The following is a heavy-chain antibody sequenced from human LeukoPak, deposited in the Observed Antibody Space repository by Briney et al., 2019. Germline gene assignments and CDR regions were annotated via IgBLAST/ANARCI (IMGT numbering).Heavy chain of an antibody. CDR2: INPNSGVT. CDR3: ARELTRRAIFTDY. Sequence: ASVKVSCKASGYTFTDFYIHWVRQAPGQGLEWMGRINPNSGVTNYAQTFQGRVTMTRDTSINTAYMELSRLGSDDTAVYYCARELTRRAIFTDYWGQGTLVTVSS. D-gene: IGHD3-9*01. V-gene: IGHV1-2*06. CDR1: GYTFTDFY. J-gene: IGHJ4*02.